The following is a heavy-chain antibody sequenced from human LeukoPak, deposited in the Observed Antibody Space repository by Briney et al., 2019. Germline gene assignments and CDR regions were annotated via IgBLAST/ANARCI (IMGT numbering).Heavy chain of an antibody. D-gene: IGHD6-6*01. Sequence: ASVKVSCKASGYTFTSYDINWERQATGQGLEWMGWMNPNSGNTGYAQKFQGRVTITRNTSISTAYMELSSLRSEDTAVYYCARGDSSSSTEGYYYYYMDVWGKGTTVTVSS. J-gene: IGHJ6*03. CDR2: MNPNSGNT. CDR3: ARGDSSSSTEGYYYYYMDV. V-gene: IGHV1-8*03. CDR1: GYTFTSYD.